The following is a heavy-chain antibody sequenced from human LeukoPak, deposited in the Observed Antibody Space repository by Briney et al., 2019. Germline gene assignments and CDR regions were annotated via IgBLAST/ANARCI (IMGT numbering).Heavy chain of an antibody. J-gene: IGHJ4*02. CDR2: ISDSGGRT. CDR3: ARRGAAAGTEDF. CDR1: GFTFSSYA. Sequence: GGSLRLSCAASGFTFSSYAMTWVRQAPGKGLEWVSSISDSGGRTYYADSVKGRCTISRDNSKNTLYLQMNSLRAEDTAVYYCARRGAAAGTEDFWGQGTLVTVSS. V-gene: IGHV3-23*01. D-gene: IGHD6-13*01.